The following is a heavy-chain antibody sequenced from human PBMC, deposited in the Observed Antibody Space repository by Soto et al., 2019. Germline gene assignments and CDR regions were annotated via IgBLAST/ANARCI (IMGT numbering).Heavy chain of an antibody. CDR3: ARKPYSHYYGMDV. CDR2: IIPYNDNT. D-gene: IGHD2-21*01. Sequence: ASVKVSCKASGYIFSDYGINWVRLAPGQGLEWMGWIIPYNDNTKYAENLQGRVTLTTDTSTNTVYMELRSLPPDDTGVYFCARKPYSHYYGMDVWGQGTSVTVSS. CDR1: GYIFSDYG. J-gene: IGHJ6*02. V-gene: IGHV1-18*01.